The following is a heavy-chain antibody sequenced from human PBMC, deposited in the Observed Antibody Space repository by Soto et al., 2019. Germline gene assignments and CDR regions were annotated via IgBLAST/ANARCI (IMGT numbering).Heavy chain of an antibody. CDR3: AKDLRGNWNNPIGAFDI. CDR1: GFTFSSYG. D-gene: IGHD1-1*01. Sequence: GGSLRLSCAASGFTFSSYGMHWVRQAPGKGLEWVAVISYDGSNKYYADSVKGRFTISRDNSKNTLYLQMNSLRAEDTAVYYCAKDLRGNWNNPIGAFDIWGQGTMVTVSS. J-gene: IGHJ3*02. CDR2: ISYDGSNK. V-gene: IGHV3-30*18.